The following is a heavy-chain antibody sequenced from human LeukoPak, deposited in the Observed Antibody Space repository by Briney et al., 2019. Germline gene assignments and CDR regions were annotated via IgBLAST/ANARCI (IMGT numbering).Heavy chain of an antibody. Sequence: SETLSLTCTVSGDSINSYHWSWIRQPAGKGLEWIGRIHMSGSTNYNPPLRSRVAISMDNSKNQFSLKLKSVTAADTAVYYCARDDSSRDDSGGYHHWGQGTLVTISS. CDR3: ARDDSSRDDSGGYHH. V-gene: IGHV4-4*07. CDR1: GDSINSYH. J-gene: IGHJ5*02. CDR2: IHMSGST. D-gene: IGHD3-22*01.